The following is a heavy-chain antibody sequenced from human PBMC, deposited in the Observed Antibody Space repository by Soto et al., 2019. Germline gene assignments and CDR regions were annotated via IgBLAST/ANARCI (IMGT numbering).Heavy chain of an antibody. V-gene: IGHV1-69*01. CDR3: ARDNNEARITIFGVVSVTSVYWFDP. Sequence: QVQLVQSGAEVKKPGSSVKVSCKASGGTFSSYAISWVRQAPGHGLEWMGGIIPIFGTANYAQKFQGRVTITADESTSTAYMELSSLRSEDTAVYYCARDNNEARITIFGVVSVTSVYWFDPWGQGNLVTVSS. J-gene: IGHJ5*02. CDR1: GGTFSSYA. CDR2: IIPIFGTA. D-gene: IGHD3-3*01.